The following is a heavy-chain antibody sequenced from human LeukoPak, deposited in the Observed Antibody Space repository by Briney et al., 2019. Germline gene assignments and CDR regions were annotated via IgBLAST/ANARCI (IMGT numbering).Heavy chain of an antibody. Sequence: VGSLRLSCAASGFTFSSYTMNWVRQAPGKGLEWVSSISSGSNYIYYADSVRGRFTISRDNAENSLFLQMNSLRAEDTAVYYCAREITTDYWGQGTLVTVFS. CDR1: GFTFSSYT. D-gene: IGHD4-11*01. CDR2: ISSGSNYI. CDR3: AREITTDY. V-gene: IGHV3-21*01. J-gene: IGHJ4*02.